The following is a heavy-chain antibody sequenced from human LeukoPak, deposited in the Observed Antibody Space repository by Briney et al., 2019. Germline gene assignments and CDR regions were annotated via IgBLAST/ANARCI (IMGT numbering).Heavy chain of an antibody. CDR1: GFTFSSYA. CDR2: ISGSGGST. D-gene: IGHD3-10*01. CDR3: AKSRKYYYGSGSLSSLDAFDI. V-gene: IGHV3-23*01. Sequence: GGSLRLSCAASGFTFSSYAMSWVRQAPGKGLEWVSAISGSGGSTYYADSVKGRFTISRDNSKNTLYLQMNSLRAEDTAVYYCAKSRKYYYGSGSLSSLDAFDIWGQGTMVTVSS. J-gene: IGHJ3*02.